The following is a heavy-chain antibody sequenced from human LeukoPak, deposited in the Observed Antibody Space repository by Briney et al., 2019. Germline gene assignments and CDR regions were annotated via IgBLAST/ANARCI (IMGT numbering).Heavy chain of an antibody. D-gene: IGHD5-18*01. J-gene: IGHJ4*02. CDR1: GGSIRNYF. CDR3: SASKQLWLRGLFDY. V-gene: IGHV4-59*01. CDR2: IHHSGT. Sequence: TSETLSLTCTVSGGSIRNYFWSWIRQPPGKGLEWIGFIHHSGTKYSPSLKSRVTISLETSKNQFSLKVNSVTAADTAVYYCSASKQLWLRGLFDYWGQGTLVTVSS.